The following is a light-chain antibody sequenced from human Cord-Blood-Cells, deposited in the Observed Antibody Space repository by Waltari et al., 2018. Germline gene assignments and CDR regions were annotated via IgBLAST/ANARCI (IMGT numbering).Light chain of an antibody. CDR1: QSISSW. V-gene: IGKV1-5*03. J-gene: IGKJ5*01. CDR3: QQYNSYSSIT. CDR2: KAS. Sequence: DIQMTQSPSTLSASVGDRVTITCRASQSISSWLAWYQQQPGKAPKLLIYKASSLESGVPSRFSGSGSGTEFTLTISSLQPDDFATYYCQQYNSYSSITFGQGTRLEIK.